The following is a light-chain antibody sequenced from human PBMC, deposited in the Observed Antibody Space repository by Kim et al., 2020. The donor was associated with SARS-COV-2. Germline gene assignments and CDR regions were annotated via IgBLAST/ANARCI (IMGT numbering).Light chain of an antibody. CDR3: QQSHNTPPT. CDR2: AAS. CDR1: QSILTY. Sequence: ASVGDRDTITCRASQSILTYLNWYQQKPGKAPKLLIYAASRLQSGVPSRFSGRGSGTEFTLTISSLRPEDFATYTCQQSHNTPPTFGGGTKVDIK. V-gene: IGKV1-39*01. J-gene: IGKJ4*01.